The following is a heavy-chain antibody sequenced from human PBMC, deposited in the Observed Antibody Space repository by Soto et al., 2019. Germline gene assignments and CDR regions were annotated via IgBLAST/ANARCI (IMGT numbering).Heavy chain of an antibody. V-gene: IGHV6-1*01. CDR3: ARLVGNSWLDH. CDR1: GDSVSSNDAV. CDR2: TYYRTIWQT. D-gene: IGHD6-6*01. J-gene: IGHJ5*02. Sequence: QVQLQQSGPGLVKPSPTLSLTCAISGDSVSSNDAVWNWIRQSPSRGLKWLGRTYYRTIWQTEYAVDVKGRMTINPDASNNQLSLQLNSVTREDTAMYCSARLVGNSWLDHWGQGTLVTVSA.